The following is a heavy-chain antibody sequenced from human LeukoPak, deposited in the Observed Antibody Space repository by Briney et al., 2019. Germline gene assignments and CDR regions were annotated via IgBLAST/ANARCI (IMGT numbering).Heavy chain of an antibody. CDR2: ISAYNGNT. V-gene: IGHV1-18*01. D-gene: IGHD3-22*01. CDR1: GYTFTHYG. CDR3: ARDSEPDDYYDSSGFTYFDY. Sequence: AASVKVSCKASGYTFTHYGISWVRQAPGQGLERMGWISAYNGNTYYEQKLQGRVTMTTDTSTSTAYMELSSLRSEDTAVYYCARDSEPDDYYDSSGFTYFDYWGQGTLVTVSS. J-gene: IGHJ4*02.